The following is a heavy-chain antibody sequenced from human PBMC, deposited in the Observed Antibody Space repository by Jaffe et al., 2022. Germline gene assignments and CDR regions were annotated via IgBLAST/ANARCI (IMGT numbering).Heavy chain of an antibody. D-gene: IGHD3-10*01. Sequence: QITLKESGPTLVKPTQTLTLTCTFSGFSLSTSGVGVGWIRQPPGKALEWLALIYWNDDKRYSPSLKSRLTITKDTSKNQVVLTMTNMDPVDTATYYCAHRPGSLLIWFRELEEGFDPWGQGTLVTVSS. V-gene: IGHV2-5*01. CDR1: GFSLSTSGVG. J-gene: IGHJ5*02. CDR2: IYWNDDK. CDR3: AHRPGSLLIWFRELEEGFDP.